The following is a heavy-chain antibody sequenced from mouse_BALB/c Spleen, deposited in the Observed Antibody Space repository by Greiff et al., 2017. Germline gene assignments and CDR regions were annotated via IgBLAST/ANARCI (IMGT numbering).Heavy chain of an antibody. CDR3: ARSLAYYGNYDYAMDY. CDR2: INPSTGYT. CDR1: GYTFTSYW. V-gene: IGHV1-7*01. Sequence: VQLQESGAELAKPGASVKMSCKASGYTFTSYWMHWVKQRPGQGLEWIGYINPSTGYTEYNQKFKDKATLTADKSSSTAYMQLSSLTSEDSAVYYCARSLAYYGNYDYAMDYWGQGTSVTVSS. D-gene: IGHD2-10*01. J-gene: IGHJ4*01.